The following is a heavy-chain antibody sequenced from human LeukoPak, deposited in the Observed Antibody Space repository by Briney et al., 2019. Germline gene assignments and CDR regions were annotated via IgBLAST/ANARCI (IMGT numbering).Heavy chain of an antibody. Sequence: GGSLRLSCAASGFTFSSYSMNWVRQAPGKGLEWVSSISSGSSYIYYADSVKGRFTISRDNAKNSLYLQMNSLRAEDTAVYYCARGFGYGNYFDAFDIWGQGTMVTVSS. D-gene: IGHD4-11*01. CDR2: ISSGSSYI. CDR3: ARGFGYGNYFDAFDI. J-gene: IGHJ3*02. CDR1: GFTFSSYS. V-gene: IGHV3-21*01.